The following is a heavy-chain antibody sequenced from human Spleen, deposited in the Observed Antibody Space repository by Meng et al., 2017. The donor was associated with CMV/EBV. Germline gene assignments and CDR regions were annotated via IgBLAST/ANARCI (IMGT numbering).Heavy chain of an antibody. J-gene: IGHJ5*02. CDR3: ARVGGSYYLYKWFDP. D-gene: IGHD1-26*01. CDR1: GGSISSSS. CDR2: IYYIGSP. Sequence: VSGGSISSSSLPWIRQPPGKGLEWIGYIYYIGSPNSPPSLKSRVTISLDTSKKQISLKLSSVTAADTAVYYCARVGGSYYLYKWFDPWGQGTLVTVSS. V-gene: IGHV4-59*01.